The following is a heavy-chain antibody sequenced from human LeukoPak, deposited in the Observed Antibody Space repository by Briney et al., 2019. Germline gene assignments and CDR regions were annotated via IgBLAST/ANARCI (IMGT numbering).Heavy chain of an antibody. J-gene: IGHJ4*02. CDR2: ISGSGGST. V-gene: IGHV3-23*01. D-gene: IGHD5-12*01. CDR3: AKDPNDLGIVATMFDY. CDR1: GFTFSSYA. Sequence: GGSLRLSCAASGFTFSSYAMSWVRQAPGKGLEWVSAISGSGGSTYYADSVKGRFTISRDNPKNTLYLQMNSLRAEDTAVYYCAKDPNDLGIVATMFDYWGQGTLVTVSS.